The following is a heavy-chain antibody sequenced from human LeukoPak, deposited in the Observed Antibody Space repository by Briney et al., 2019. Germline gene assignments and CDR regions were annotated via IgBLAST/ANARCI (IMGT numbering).Heavy chain of an antibody. Sequence: PSETLSLTCTVSGGSVSSGSYYWSWIRQPPGKGLEWIGYIYYNGSTNYNPSLKSRVTISVDTSKNQFSLKLSSVTAADTAVYYCARASGYSSGWTGGYWGQGTLVTVSS. V-gene: IGHV4-61*01. CDR2: IYYNGST. CDR3: ARASGYSSGWTGGY. D-gene: IGHD6-19*01. CDR1: GGSVSSGSYY. J-gene: IGHJ4*02.